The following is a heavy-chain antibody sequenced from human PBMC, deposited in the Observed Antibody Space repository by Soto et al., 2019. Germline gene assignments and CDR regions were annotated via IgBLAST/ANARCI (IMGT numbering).Heavy chain of an antibody. CDR1: GFTFSSYG. CDR3: ATPPYDYVFSPTWFDP. Sequence: PGGSLRLSCAASGFTFSSYGMSWVRQAPGKGLEWVSAISGSGGSTYYADSVKGRFTISRDNSKNTLYLQMNSLRAEDTAVYYCATPPYDYVFSPTWFDPWGQGTLVTSPQ. D-gene: IGHD3-16*01. J-gene: IGHJ5*02. CDR2: ISGSGGST. V-gene: IGHV3-23*01.